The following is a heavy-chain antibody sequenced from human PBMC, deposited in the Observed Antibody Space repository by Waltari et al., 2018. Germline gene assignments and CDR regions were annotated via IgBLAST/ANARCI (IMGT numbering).Heavy chain of an antibody. D-gene: IGHD6-13*01. J-gene: IGHJ4*02. CDR1: GGTFSSYA. CDR2: MNPIFGTA. Sequence: QVQLVQSGAEVKKPGSSVKVSCKASGGTFSSYAIRWVRPAPGQGLEWMGGMNPIFGTANYAQKFQGRFIITADGSTSTAYMELSNLRSEDTALYYCAREVADWGQGTLVTVSS. CDR3: AREVAD. V-gene: IGHV1-69*12.